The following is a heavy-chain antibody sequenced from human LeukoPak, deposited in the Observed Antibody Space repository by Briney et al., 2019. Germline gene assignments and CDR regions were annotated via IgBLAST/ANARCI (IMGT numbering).Heavy chain of an antibody. CDR1: GFTFSSYG. J-gene: IGHJ4*02. V-gene: IGHV3-30*03. CDR3: ATGDIVIAAAGTSLYY. D-gene: IGHD6-13*01. Sequence: PGGSLRLSCAASGFTFSSYGMHWVRQAPGKGLEWVAVISHDGSNKYYADSVKGRFTISRDNSKNTLYLQMNSLRAEDTAVYYCATGDIVIAAAGTSLYYWGQGTLVTVS. CDR2: ISHDGSNK.